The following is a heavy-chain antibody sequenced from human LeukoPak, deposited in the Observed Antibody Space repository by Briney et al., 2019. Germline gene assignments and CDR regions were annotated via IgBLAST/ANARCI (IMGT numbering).Heavy chain of an antibody. V-gene: IGHV3-23*01. Sequence: GGSLRLSCAASGFTFGSYAMSWVRQAPGKGLEWVSFISPSGDRTSNADSVEGRFTISRDNPRNTLYLQMSSLRGEDTAVYYCAIMHGYYDGSGYWVQWGQGTLVTVSS. CDR1: GFTFGSYA. J-gene: IGHJ4*02. CDR3: AIMHGYYDGSGYWVQ. D-gene: IGHD3-22*01. CDR2: ISPSGDRT.